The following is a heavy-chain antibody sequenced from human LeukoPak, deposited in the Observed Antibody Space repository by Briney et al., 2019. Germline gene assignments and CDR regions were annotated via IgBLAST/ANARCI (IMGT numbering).Heavy chain of an antibody. D-gene: IGHD3-22*01. Sequence: GXSLRLSCAASGFSFSDYSMNWVRHTPVKGLEWVASISSNGEYIHYADSVKGRFTIFRDNAESSLHLQMNSLRAEDTAVYYCASSPYGPNGSGYYPLGHWGQGTLVAVSS. J-gene: IGHJ4*02. CDR1: GFSFSDYS. CDR2: ISSNGEYI. CDR3: ASSPYGPNGSGYYPLGH. V-gene: IGHV3-21*01.